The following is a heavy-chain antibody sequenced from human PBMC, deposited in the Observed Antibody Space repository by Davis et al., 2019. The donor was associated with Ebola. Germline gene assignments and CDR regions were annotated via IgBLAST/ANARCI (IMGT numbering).Heavy chain of an antibody. CDR3: ARDPPKGFLERDWYDP. CDR2: INPNSGDT. J-gene: IGHJ5*02. Sequence: ASVKVSCKASGYTFTGYYIHWVRQAPGQGPEWMGWINPNSGDTNYAQKFQGRVTMTRDTSITTAYMELGRLRSEDTAVYYCARDPPKGFLERDWYDPWGQGTLVTVSS. V-gene: IGHV1-2*02. CDR1: GYTFTGYY. D-gene: IGHD3-3*01.